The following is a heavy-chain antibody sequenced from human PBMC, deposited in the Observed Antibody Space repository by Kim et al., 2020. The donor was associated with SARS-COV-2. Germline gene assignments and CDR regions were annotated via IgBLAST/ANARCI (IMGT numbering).Heavy chain of an antibody. J-gene: IGHJ4*02. CDR1: GDSISSDDYY. Sequence: SETLSLTCTVSGDSISSDDYYWSRVRQPTGADLEWIGYISYSGVSYFHPSHKGPLTIAVGSSNNEFYLYLRSVTAADTAVYYCARGGPTSGGDDNFEFWGQGPRVSVPS. V-gene: IGHV4-30-4*01. CDR2: ISYSGVS. D-gene: IGHD5-12*01. CDR3: ARGGPTSGGDDNFEF.